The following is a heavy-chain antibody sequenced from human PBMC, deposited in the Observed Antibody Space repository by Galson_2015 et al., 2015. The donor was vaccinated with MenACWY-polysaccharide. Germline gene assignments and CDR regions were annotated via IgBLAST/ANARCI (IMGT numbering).Heavy chain of an antibody. D-gene: IGHD3-22*01. CDR3: ARDPLDSSGYTRGSVFDL. J-gene: IGHJ2*01. Sequence: SLRLCCAASGFTFSSFWMSWVRQVPGKGLAWVAIIKQDGSEKYYVDSVKGRFSISRDNAKNSLYLQMNSLRSEDTAVYYCARDPLDSSGYTRGSVFDLWGRGTLVTVSS. CDR2: IKQDGSEK. V-gene: IGHV3-7*01. CDR1: GFTFSSFW.